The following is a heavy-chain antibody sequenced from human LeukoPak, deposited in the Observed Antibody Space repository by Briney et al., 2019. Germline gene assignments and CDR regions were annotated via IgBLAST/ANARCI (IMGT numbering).Heavy chain of an antibody. D-gene: IGHD2-15*01. CDR2: IYYSGST. CDR3: ARHRLSTAVCASTCYSEGLDY. J-gene: IGHJ4*02. Sequence: SETLSLTCTVSGGSIRSYYRRWIRQPPGKGLEWIGYIYYSGSTNYNPTLKPRVTMSVDTSKNQFSLKLSSVAAADTAVYYCARHRLSTAVCASTCYSEGLDYWGQGTLVTVSS. V-gene: IGHV4-59*08. CDR1: GGSIRSYY.